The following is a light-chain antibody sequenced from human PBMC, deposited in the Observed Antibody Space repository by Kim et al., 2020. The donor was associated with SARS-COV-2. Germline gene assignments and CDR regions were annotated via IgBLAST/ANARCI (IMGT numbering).Light chain of an antibody. J-gene: IGLJ3*02. CDR2: EDN. Sequence: GKTRPNSCPRTSAFIASDYVQWYQRRPGSAPTTVIYEDNLRPSGVPDRFSGSIDSSSNTASLTISGLETEDEADYYCQSFAGSAWVFGGGTQLTVL. CDR3: QSFAGSAWV. CDR1: SAFIASDY. V-gene: IGLV6-57*03.